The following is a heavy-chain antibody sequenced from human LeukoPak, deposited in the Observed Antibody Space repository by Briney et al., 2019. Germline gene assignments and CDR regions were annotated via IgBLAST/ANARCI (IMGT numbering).Heavy chain of an antibody. V-gene: IGHV4-34*01. CDR3: ARARGYCSGGSCPPYYYYYMDV. Sequence: SETLSLTCAVYGGSFSGYYWSWIRQPPGKGLEWIGEINHSGSTNYNPSLKSRVTISVDTSKNQFSLKLSSVIAADTAVYYCARARGYCSGGSCPPYYYYYMDVWGKGTTVTVSS. D-gene: IGHD2-15*01. CDR1: GGSFSGYY. CDR2: INHSGST. J-gene: IGHJ6*03.